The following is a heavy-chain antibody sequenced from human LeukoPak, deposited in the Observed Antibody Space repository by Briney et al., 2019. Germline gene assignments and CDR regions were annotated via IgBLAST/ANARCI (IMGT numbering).Heavy chain of an antibody. J-gene: IGHJ3*02. CDR3: AREYYDSSGLKHAFDI. V-gene: IGHV1-2*02. Sequence: ASVKVSCKTSGYTFTDYYMHWVRQAPGQGLEWMGCIDPDSGGTNYPQRFQGRVTVTRDTSISTAYMELSRLRFDDTAVYYCAREYYDSSGLKHAFDIWGQGTMVTVSP. D-gene: IGHD3-22*01. CDR1: GYTFTDYY. CDR2: IDPDSGGT.